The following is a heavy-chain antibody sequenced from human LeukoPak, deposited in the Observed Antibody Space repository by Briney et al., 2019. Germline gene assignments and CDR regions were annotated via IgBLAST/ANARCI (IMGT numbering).Heavy chain of an antibody. CDR1: GFTFSSYW. J-gene: IGHJ3*02. CDR2: IKQDGSEK. V-gene: IGHV3-7*01. CDR3: ATGGYYYDSSGPFRI. D-gene: IGHD3-22*01. Sequence: PGGSLRLSCAASGFTFSSYWMSWVRQAPGKGLEWVANIKQDGSEKYYVDSVKGRFTISRDNAKNSLYLQMNSLRAEDTAVYYCATGGYYYDSSGPFRIWGQGTMVTVSS.